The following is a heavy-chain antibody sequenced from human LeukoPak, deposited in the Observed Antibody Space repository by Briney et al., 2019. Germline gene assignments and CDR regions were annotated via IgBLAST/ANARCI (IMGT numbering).Heavy chain of an antibody. CDR2: IYYSGST. J-gene: IGHJ6*04. CDR3: AREEVVPAAMWYYYYYGMDV. V-gene: IGHV4-31*03. D-gene: IGHD2-2*01. Sequence: SQTLSLTCTVSGGSISSGGYYWSWIRQHPGKGLEWIGYIYYSGSTYYNPSLKSRVTISVDTSKNQFSLKLSSVTAADTAVYYCAREEVVPAAMWYYYYYGMDVWGKGTTVTVSS. CDR1: GGSISSGGYY.